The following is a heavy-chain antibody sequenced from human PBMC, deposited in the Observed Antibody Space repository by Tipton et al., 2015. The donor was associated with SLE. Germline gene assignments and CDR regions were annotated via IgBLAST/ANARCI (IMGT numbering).Heavy chain of an antibody. V-gene: IGHV4-38-2*01. CDR1: GYSISSGYY. CDR3: ARARGIAVAGHDAFDI. D-gene: IGHD6-19*01. CDR2: IYHSGST. J-gene: IGHJ3*02. Sequence: TLSLTCAVSGYSISSGYYWGWIRQPPGKGLEWIGSIYHSGSTYYNPSLKSRVTISVDTPKNQFSLKLSSVTAADTAVYYCARARGIAVAGHDAFDIWGQGTMVTVSS.